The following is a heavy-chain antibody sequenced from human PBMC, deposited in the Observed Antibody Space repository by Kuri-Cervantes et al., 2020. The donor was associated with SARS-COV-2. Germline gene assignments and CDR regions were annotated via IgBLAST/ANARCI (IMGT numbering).Heavy chain of an antibody. CDR1: GLTFSSYA. CDR3: ARSYYDYIWGSYRPEALDY. J-gene: IGHJ4*02. CDR2: IYSGGSST. D-gene: IGHD3-16*02. Sequence: GESLKISCAASGLTFSSYAMSWVRQAPGKGLEWVSVIYSGGSSTYYADSVKGRFTVSRDNSKNTLYLQMNSLRAEDTAVYYCARSYYDYIWGSYRPEALDYWGQGTLVTVSS. V-gene: IGHV3-23*03.